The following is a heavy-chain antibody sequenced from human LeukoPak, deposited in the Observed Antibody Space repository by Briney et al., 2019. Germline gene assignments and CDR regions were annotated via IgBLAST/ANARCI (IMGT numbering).Heavy chain of an antibody. Sequence: ASVKVSCKASGYTFTGYYMHWVRQAPGQGLEWMGWINPNSGGTNYAQKFQGGVAITRDTSISTAYMELRRLRSDDTAVYYCARDGTMVRGVEGGYMDVWGKGTTVTISS. J-gene: IGHJ6*03. V-gene: IGHV1-2*02. CDR2: INPNSGGT. CDR3: ARDGTMVRGVEGGYMDV. CDR1: GYTFTGYY. D-gene: IGHD3-10*01.